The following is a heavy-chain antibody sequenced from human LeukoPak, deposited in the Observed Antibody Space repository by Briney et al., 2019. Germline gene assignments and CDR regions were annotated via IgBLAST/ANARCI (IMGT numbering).Heavy chain of an antibody. CDR2: INHSGST. CDR1: GGSFSGYY. D-gene: IGHD3-10*01. V-gene: IGHV4-34*01. Sequence: SETLSLTCAVYGGSFSGYYWSWIRQPPGKGLEWIGEINHSGSTNYNPSLKSRVTISVDTSKNQFSLKLSSVTAADTAAYYCARAKYYYGSGSYYLNTPYYFDYWGQGTLVTVSS. J-gene: IGHJ4*02. CDR3: ARAKYYYGSGSYYLNTPYYFDY.